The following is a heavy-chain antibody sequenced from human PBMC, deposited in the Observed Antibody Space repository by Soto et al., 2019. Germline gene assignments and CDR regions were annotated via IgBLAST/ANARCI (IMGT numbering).Heavy chain of an antibody. CDR3: AKGAGYSSEMIDS. CDR2: ISWNSGTI. J-gene: IGHJ4*02. V-gene: IGHV3-9*01. CDR1: RFTFDDYA. Sequence: GGSLRLSCTASRFTFDDYAMHWVRQAPGKGLEWVSGISWNSGTIDYADSVKGRFTISRDNAKNSLYLQMNSLRGEDTALYYCAKGAGYSSEMIDSWGQGTLVTVSS. D-gene: IGHD6-19*01.